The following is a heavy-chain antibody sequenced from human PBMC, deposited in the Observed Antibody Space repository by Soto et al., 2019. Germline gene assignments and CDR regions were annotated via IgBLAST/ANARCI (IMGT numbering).Heavy chain of an antibody. CDR3: ARSVFP. J-gene: IGHJ5*02. CDR1: GGSISTGGYY. CDR2: FYYRGST. Sequence: QVQLQESGPGLVKPSQTLSLTCTVSGGSISTGGYYWNWIRPHPGKGMEWIGYFYYRGSTYFTPSLERRVTISVSTSKSQSSRKLSSVTAAATAVYYCARSVFPWGQGTLVCVSS. V-gene: IGHV4-31*03.